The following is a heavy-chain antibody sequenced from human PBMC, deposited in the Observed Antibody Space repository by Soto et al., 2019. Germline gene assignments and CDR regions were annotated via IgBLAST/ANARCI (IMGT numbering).Heavy chain of an antibody. J-gene: IGHJ2*01. Sequence: QITLKESGLTLVNPTQPLTLTCSFSGFSLSTSGVGVGWFRQPPGKALEWLALVYWPDDKRYSPSLKRRLTITKDISDHQEVHTMDNVAPMDTATYYSAHGLEGTWYFDVWGRGTLVTVSS. D-gene: IGHD1-1*01. CDR2: VYWPDDK. CDR1: GFSLSTSGVG. V-gene: IGHV2-5*01. CDR3: AHGLEGTWYFDV.